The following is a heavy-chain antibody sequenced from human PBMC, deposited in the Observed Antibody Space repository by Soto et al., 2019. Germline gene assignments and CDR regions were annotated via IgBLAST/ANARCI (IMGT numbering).Heavy chain of an antibody. V-gene: IGHV4-38-2*01. CDR3: ARQGSY. CDR1: GYSIGSGYY. Sequence: SETLSLTCAVSGYSIGSGYYWAWIRQSPGKGLEWIGSIYHAGSVYYNPSLNGRVALSMDTSKNHFSLKLTSVTAADTAVYYCARQGSYWGQGALVTVSS. CDR2: IYHAGSV. J-gene: IGHJ4*02.